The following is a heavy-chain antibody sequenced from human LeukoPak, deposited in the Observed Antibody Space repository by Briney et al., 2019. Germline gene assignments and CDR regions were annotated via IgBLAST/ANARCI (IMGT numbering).Heavy chain of an antibody. CDR3: AKASGPEKVFDY. V-gene: IGHV3-74*01. J-gene: IGHJ4*02. Sequence: GGSLRLSCAASGFTFSSYWMHWVRQAPGKGLVWVSRINTDGSSTSYADSVKGRFTISRDNAKNTLYLQMNSLRAEDTAVYYCAKASGPEKVFDYWGQGTLVTVSS. CDR1: GFTFSSYW. CDR2: INTDGSST.